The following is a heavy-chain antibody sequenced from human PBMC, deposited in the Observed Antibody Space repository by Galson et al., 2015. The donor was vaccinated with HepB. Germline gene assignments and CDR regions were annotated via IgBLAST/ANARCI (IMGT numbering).Heavy chain of an antibody. D-gene: IGHD6-13*01. CDR2: IYSGGST. CDR1: GFTVSGNY. Sequence: SLRLSCAASGFTVSGNYMNWVRQAPGKGLEWVSFIYSGGSTYYADSVKGRFTISRDNSKNTLYLQMNSLRAEDTAVYYCAREDRVAAAEYFQHWGQGTLVTVSS. CDR3: AREDRVAAAEYFQH. V-gene: IGHV3-66*01. J-gene: IGHJ1*01.